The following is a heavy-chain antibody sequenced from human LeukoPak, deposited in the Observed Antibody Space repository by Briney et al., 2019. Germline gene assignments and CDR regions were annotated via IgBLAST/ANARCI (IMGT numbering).Heavy chain of an antibody. CDR1: GGSISSGGYS. CDR3: AATTDIYDY. CDR2: IYHSGST. V-gene: IGHV4-30-2*01. Sequence: SETLSLTCAVSGGSISSGGYSWSWIRQPPGKGLEWIGYIYHSGSTYYNPSLKSRVTISVDRSKNQFSLKLSSVTAADTAVYYCAATTDIYDYWGQGTLVTVSS. J-gene: IGHJ4*02. D-gene: IGHD4-11*01.